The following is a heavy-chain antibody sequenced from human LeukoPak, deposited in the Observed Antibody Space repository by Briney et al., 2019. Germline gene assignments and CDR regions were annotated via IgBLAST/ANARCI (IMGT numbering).Heavy chain of an antibody. CDR2: ISGSGTTM. V-gene: IGHV3-48*02. J-gene: IGHJ4*02. D-gene: IGHD2-2*02. CDR1: GFTFSSNS. CDR3: ARYCISTSCYSEIDY. Sequence: GGSLRLSCAASGFTFSSNSMNWVRQAPGKGLEWLSYISGSGTTMYYADSVKGRFTISRDNAKNSLYLQMYGLRDEDTAVYYCARYCISTSCYSEIDYWGQGTLVTVSS.